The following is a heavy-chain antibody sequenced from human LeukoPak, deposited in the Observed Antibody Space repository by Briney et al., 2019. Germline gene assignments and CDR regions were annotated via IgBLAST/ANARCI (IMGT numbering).Heavy chain of an antibody. CDR3: AKTHMGYFSDSSGFDP. V-gene: IGHV3-23*01. CDR1: GVTFSSYA. J-gene: IGHJ5*02. CDR2: ISGSGGST. D-gene: IGHD3-22*01. Sequence: PGGSLRLSWAASGVTFSSYAMSWVRQAPGKGLEWGSGISGSGGSTYYADSVKGRFTISRDNSKNTLDLQMNSLRAEDTAVYYCAKTHMGYFSDSSGFDPWGQGTLVTVSS.